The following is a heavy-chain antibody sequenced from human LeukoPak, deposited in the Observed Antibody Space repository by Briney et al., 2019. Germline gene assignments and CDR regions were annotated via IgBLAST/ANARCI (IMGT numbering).Heavy chain of an antibody. Sequence: GESLKISCKGSGYRFTDYWIGWVRQMPGKGLEWMGIIYPGDSDTRYSPSFQGQVTISADKSINTAHLQWSSLKASDTAMYYCARGAAGTTPDYYYFVLDVWGQGTTVRLSS. CDR1: GYRFTDYW. D-gene: IGHD1-7*01. V-gene: IGHV5-51*01. CDR2: IYPGDSDT. J-gene: IGHJ6*02. CDR3: ARGAAGTTPDYYYFVLDV.